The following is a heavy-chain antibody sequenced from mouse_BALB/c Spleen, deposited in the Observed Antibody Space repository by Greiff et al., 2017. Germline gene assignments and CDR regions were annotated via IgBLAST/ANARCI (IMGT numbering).Heavy chain of an antibody. V-gene: IGHV3-8*02. D-gene: IGHD4-1*01. J-gene: IGHJ2*01. CDR2: ISYSGST. CDR1: GDSITSCY. CDR3: ARYLGLDY. Sequence: DVKLVESGPSLVKPSQTLSLTCSVTGDSITSCYWNWIRKFPGNKLEYMGYISYSGSTYYNPSLKSRISITRDTSKNQYYLQLNSVTTEDTATYYCARYLGLDYWGQGTTLTVSS.